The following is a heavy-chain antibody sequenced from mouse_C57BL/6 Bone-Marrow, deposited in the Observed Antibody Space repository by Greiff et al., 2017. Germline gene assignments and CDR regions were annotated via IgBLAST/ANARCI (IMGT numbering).Heavy chain of an antibody. CDR1: GFTFTDYY. CDR2: IRNKANGYTT. D-gene: IGHD2-12*01. CDR3: ARSYSDYYAMDY. V-gene: IGHV7-3*01. J-gene: IGHJ4*01. Sequence: EVKVVESGGGLVQPGGSLSLSCAASGFTFTDYYMSWVRQPPGKALEWLGFIRNKANGYTTEYSASVKGRFTISRDNSQSILYLQMNALRAEDSATFYCARSYSDYYAMDYWGQGTSFTVSS.